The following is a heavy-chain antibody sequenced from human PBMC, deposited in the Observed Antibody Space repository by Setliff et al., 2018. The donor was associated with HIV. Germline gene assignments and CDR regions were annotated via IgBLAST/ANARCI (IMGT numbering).Heavy chain of an antibody. CDR2: IYTSGST. J-gene: IGHJ4*02. D-gene: IGHD3-22*01. CDR1: GGSISSYY. V-gene: IGHV4-4*09. Sequence: KTSVTLSLTCTVSGGSISSYYWRWIRQPPGKGLEWLWYIYTSGSTNYNPSLKSRVTISVDTSTNQFSLKLSSVTAADTAVYYCARGLSFYDPGGFDYWGQGTLVTVSS. CDR3: ARGLSFYDPGGFDY.